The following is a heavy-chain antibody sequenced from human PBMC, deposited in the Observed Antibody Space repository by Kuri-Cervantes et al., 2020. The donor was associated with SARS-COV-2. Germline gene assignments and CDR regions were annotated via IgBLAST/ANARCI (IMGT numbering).Heavy chain of an antibody. D-gene: IGHD3-10*01. V-gene: IGHV3-30*02. CDR2: TRYDESNR. CDR1: GFTFSSYG. J-gene: IGHJ6*03. Sequence: GSLRLSCAASGFTFSSYGMYWFRQAPGKGLEWVAFTRYDESNRYYVDSVKGRFTISRDNSEDTLYLQMNSLRVEDTAVYYCAKEGLHMGRYFYYMDVWGKGTTVTVSS. CDR3: AKEGLHMGRYFYYMDV.